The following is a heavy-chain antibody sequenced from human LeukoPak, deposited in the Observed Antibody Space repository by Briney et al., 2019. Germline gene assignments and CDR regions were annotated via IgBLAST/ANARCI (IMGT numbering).Heavy chain of an antibody. CDR3: ARDPQQLGLRAFDP. V-gene: IGHV7-4-1*02. Sequence: GASVKVSCKASGYTFTSYAMNWVRQAPGQGLEWMGWINTNTGNPTYAQGFTGRFDFSLDTSVGTAYLQISSLKAEDTAVYYCARDPQQLGLRAFDPWGQGTLVTVSS. J-gene: IGHJ5*02. CDR1: GYTFTSYA. D-gene: IGHD6-13*01. CDR2: INTNTGNP.